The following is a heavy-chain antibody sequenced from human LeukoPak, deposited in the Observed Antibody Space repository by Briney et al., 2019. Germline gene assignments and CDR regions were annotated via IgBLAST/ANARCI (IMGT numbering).Heavy chain of an antibody. CDR3: AREYSSSSSDWFDP. CDR1: GGTFSSYT. CDR2: IIPILGIA. Sequence: SVKVSCKASGGTFSSYTISWMRQAPGQGLEWMGRIIPILGIANYAQKFQGRVTITADKSTSTAYMELSSLRSEDTAVYYCAREYSSSSSDWFDPWGQGTLVTVSS. D-gene: IGHD6-6*01. J-gene: IGHJ5*02. V-gene: IGHV1-69*04.